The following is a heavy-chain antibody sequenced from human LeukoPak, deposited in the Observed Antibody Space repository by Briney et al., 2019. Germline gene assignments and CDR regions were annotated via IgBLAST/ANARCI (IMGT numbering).Heavy chain of an antibody. CDR1: GFTVSSNY. CDR2: IYSGGST. V-gene: IGHV3-53*01. J-gene: IGHJ6*02. D-gene: IGHD4-11*01. CDR3: ARESADYSNYYGMDV. Sequence: GGSLRLSCAASGFTVSSNYMSWVRQAPGKGLEWVSVIYSGGSTYYADSVKGRFTISRDNSKNTLYLQMNSLRAEDTAVYYCARESADYSNYYGMDVWGQGTLVTVSS.